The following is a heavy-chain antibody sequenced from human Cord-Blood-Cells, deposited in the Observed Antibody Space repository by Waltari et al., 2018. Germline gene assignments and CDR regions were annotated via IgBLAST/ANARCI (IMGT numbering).Heavy chain of an antibody. CDR3: AKSRGGSCYYYGMDV. V-gene: IGHV4-34*01. CDR2: INHSAST. D-gene: IGHD2-15*01. CDR1: GGSFSGYY. J-gene: IGHJ6*02. Sequence: QVQLQQWGAGLLKPSETLSLTCAVYGGSFSGYYWSWIRQPPGKGLEWIGEINHSASTNYNPSLKSRVTISVDTSKRQFSLKLGSVTAADTAVYYGAKSRGGSCYYYGMDVWGQGTTVTVSS.